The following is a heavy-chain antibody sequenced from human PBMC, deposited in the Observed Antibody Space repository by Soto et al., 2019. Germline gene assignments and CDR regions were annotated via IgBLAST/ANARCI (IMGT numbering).Heavy chain of an antibody. D-gene: IGHD2-2*01. Sequence: EVQLVESGGGLVKPGGPLRLSWAASGFTFSSYSMNWVPQVPGRGLDGVSSFSSSSIYIYYADSVKGRFTISRDNAKNSLYLQMNSLRAEDTAVYYCARDRGTSYYYYGMDVWGQGTTVTVSS. CDR1: GFTFSSYS. J-gene: IGHJ6*02. CDR3: ARDRGTSYYYYGMDV. CDR2: FSSSSIYI. V-gene: IGHV3-21*01.